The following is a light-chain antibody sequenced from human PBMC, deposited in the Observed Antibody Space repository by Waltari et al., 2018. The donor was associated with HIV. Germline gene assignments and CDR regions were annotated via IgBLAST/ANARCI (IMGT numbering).Light chain of an antibody. CDR2: GTN. J-gene: IGLJ2*01. CDR1: SSNIGAGYD. V-gene: IGLV1-40*01. Sequence: QSVLTQPPSVSGAPGQRVTISCTGSSSNIGAGYDVSWYQQLPGTAPTLLIYGTNNRPSGVPDRFSGSKSGTSASLAITGLQAEDEAEYYCQSYDSSLSGWVVFGGGTKVTVL. CDR3: QSYDSSLSGWVV.